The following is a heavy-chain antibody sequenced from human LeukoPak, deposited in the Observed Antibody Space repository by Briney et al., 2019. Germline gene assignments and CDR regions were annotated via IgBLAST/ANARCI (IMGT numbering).Heavy chain of an antibody. J-gene: IGHJ4*02. D-gene: IGHD3-22*01. CDR3: ARGVSSGYHVFDY. CDR2: IGIGGDT. CDR1: GFTFSSYD. Sequence: GGSLRLSCAASGFTFSSYDMHWVRQVTGKGLEWVSGIGIGGDTYNLGSVKGRFTISRGNAKNSLYLQMNSLRAEDTAVYYCARGVSSGYHVFDYWGQGTLVTVSS. V-gene: IGHV3-13*01.